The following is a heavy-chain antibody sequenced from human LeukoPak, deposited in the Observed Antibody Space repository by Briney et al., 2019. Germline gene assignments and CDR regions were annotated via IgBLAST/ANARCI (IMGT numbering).Heavy chain of an antibody. CDR2: IYYSGST. D-gene: IGHD3-16*01. V-gene: IGHV4-30-4*01. J-gene: IGHJ4*02. CDR3: ARGPWGNQFDY. CDR1: GGSISSGDYY. Sequence: SQTLSLTCTVSGGSISSGDYYWSWIRQPPGKGLEWIGYIYYSGSTYYNPSLKSRITISVDMSKNQFALKLRSVTAADTAIYYCARGPWGNQFDYWGQGTLVTVSS.